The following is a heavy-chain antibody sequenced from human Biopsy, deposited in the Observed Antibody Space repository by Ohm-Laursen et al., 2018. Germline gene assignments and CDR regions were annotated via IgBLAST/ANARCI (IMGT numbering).Heavy chain of an antibody. CDR2: IYWDDAQ. CDR1: GFSVNTRGMS. D-gene: IGHD2-21*01. J-gene: IGHJ6*02. Sequence: TQTLTLTCTLSGFSVNTRGMSVIWIRQPPGKALEWLARIYWDDAQFYSASLKSRLTISKGTSGNHVVLTLSDVDPVDTGTYYCARIPIPIFSAALVYRHRRHLQGLDVWGQGTTIIVSS. V-gene: IGHV2-70*16. CDR3: ARIPIPIFSAALVYRHRRHLQGLDV.